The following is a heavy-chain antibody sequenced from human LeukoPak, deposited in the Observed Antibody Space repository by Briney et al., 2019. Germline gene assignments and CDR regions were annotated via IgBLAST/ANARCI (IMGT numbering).Heavy chain of an antibody. CDR3: ARGRGYCSGGSCYSYYGMDV. J-gene: IGHJ6*02. CDR2: IYHSGGT. CDR1: GDSISSGGYS. D-gene: IGHD2-15*01. Sequence: SQTLSLTCAVSGDSISSGGYSWGWIRQPPGKGLEWIGYIYHSGGTYYNPSLKSRVTISVDRSKNQFSLKLSSVTAADTAVYYCARGRGYCSGGSCYSYYGMDVWGQGTTVTVSS. V-gene: IGHV4-30-2*01.